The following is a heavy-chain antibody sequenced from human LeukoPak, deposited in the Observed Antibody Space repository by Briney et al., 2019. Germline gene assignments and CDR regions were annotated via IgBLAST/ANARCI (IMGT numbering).Heavy chain of an antibody. D-gene: IGHD3-22*01. Sequence: GGSLRLSCAASGFIFSSYSMNWVRQGPGKGLEWVSGINWNGGYTAYADSVKGRFTISRDNAKNSLYLQMNSLTAGDTALYYCARNYYDSSVASDYWGQGTLVTVSS. V-gene: IGHV3-20*04. CDR1: GFIFSSYS. J-gene: IGHJ4*02. CDR2: INWNGGYT. CDR3: ARNYYDSSVASDY.